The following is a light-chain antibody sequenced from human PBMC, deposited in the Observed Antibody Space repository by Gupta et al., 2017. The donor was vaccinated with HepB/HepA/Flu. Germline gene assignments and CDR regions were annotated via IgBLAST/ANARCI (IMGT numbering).Light chain of an antibody. Sequence: EIVMTQYPATLSVSPGESATLSCRSSQSINTNVAWYQQKAGQAPRLLIYDASTRATGIPPNFSGRGSGTEFTLTISSLQAEDFAVYYCQQYNNWPTFGQGTKVEVK. CDR3: QQYNNWPT. CDR1: QSINTN. V-gene: IGKV3-15*01. J-gene: IGKJ1*01. CDR2: DAS.